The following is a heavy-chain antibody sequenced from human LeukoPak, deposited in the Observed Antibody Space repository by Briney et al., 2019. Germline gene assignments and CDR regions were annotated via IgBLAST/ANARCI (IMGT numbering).Heavy chain of an antibody. Sequence: ETLSLTCTVSGYSISSGYYWGWIRQPPGKGLEWVSSISSSSSYIYCADSVKGRFTISRDNAKNSLYLQMNSLRAEDTAVYYCAREQSGSYMLNYYYYMDVWGKGTTVTVSS. V-gene: IGHV3-21*01. CDR3: AREQSGSYMLNYYYYMDV. CDR2: ISSSSSYI. CDR1: GYSISSGYY. J-gene: IGHJ6*03. D-gene: IGHD1-26*01.